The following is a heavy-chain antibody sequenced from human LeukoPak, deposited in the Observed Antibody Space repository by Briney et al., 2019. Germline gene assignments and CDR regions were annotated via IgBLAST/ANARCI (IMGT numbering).Heavy chain of an antibody. CDR3: ARGPGPADDGGGYCFDY. CDR2: INPNSGGT. Sequence: ASVKVSCKASGYTFTGYYMHWVRQAPGQGLEWMGWINPNSGGTNYAQKFQGRVTMTRDTSTSTVYMELRSLRSEDTAVYYCARGPGPADDGGGYCFDYWGQGTLVTVSS. D-gene: IGHD3-22*01. J-gene: IGHJ4*02. V-gene: IGHV1-2*02. CDR1: GYTFTGYY.